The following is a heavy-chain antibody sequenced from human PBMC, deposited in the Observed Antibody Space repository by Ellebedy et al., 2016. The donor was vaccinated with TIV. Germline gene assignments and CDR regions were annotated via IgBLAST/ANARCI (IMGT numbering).Heavy chain of an antibody. CDR1: GGSISSYY. Sequence: SETLSLTCTVSGGSISSYYWNWIRQPPGKGLEWIGYIYYSGSTNYNPSLKSRVTISVDTSKSQFSLKLSSVTAADTAVYYCARGPGDYSDSSGYYYNWGQGTLVTVSS. CDR3: ARGPGDYSDSSGYYYN. V-gene: IGHV4-59*01. D-gene: IGHD3-22*01. CDR2: IYYSGST. J-gene: IGHJ4*02.